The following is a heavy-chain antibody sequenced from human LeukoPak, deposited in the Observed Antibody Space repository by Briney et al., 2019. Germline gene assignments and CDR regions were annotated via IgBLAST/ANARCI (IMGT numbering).Heavy chain of an antibody. D-gene: IGHD3-3*02. J-gene: IGHJ4*02. Sequence: SETLSLTCTVSGGSMSRYYWSWIRQPPGKGLEWIGYMYYSGSTKYNPSLKSRVTISVDTSKNQFSLKLSSVTAADTAVYYCARSSTGSYFDYWGQGTLVTVCS. CDR1: GGSMSRYY. V-gene: IGHV4-59*01. CDR2: MYYSGST. CDR3: ARSSTGSYFDY.